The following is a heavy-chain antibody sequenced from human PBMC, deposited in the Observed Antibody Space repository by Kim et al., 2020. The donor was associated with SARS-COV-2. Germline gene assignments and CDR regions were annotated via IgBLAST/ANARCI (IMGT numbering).Heavy chain of an antibody. V-gene: IGHV4-34*01. J-gene: IGHJ5*02. Sequence: SETLSLTCAVYGGSFSGYYWSWIRQPPGKGLEWIGEINHSGSTNYNPSLKSRVTISVDTSKNQFSLKLSSVTAADTAVYYCARVGIRVPAAIRINWFDPWGQGTLVTVSS. D-gene: IGHD2-2*02. CDR3: ARVGIRVPAAIRINWFDP. CDR1: GGSFSGYY. CDR2: INHSGST.